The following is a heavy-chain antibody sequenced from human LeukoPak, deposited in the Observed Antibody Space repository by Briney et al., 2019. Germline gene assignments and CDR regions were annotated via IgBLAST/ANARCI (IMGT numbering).Heavy chain of an antibody. V-gene: IGHV3-21*01. CDR1: GFTFSRYS. J-gene: IGHJ4*02. CDR3: ARGYCSSTSCYAAFDY. CDR2: ISISSNYI. D-gene: IGHD2-2*01. Sequence: PGGSLRLSCAASGFTFSRYSMNWVRQAPGKGLEWVSSISISSNYIYYADSVKGRFTISRDNAKNSLYLQMNSLRAEDTAVYYCARGYCSSTSCYAAFDYWGQGTLVTVSS.